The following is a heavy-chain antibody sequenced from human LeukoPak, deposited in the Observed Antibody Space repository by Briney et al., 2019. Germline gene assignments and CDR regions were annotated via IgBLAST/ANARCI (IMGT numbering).Heavy chain of an antibody. CDR1: GGSISSSGYY. D-gene: IGHD2-2*01. V-gene: IGHV4-39*07. CDR2: IYHSGST. CDR3: ARFGALYCSSTSCYGHDWFDP. Sequence: PSETLSLTCTVSGGSISSSGYYWGWIRQPPGTGLEWIGTIYHSGSTYYNPSLKSPVTILVDTSKNQFSLKLSSVTAADTAVYYCARFGALYCSSTSCYGHDWFDPWGQGTLVTVSS. J-gene: IGHJ5*02.